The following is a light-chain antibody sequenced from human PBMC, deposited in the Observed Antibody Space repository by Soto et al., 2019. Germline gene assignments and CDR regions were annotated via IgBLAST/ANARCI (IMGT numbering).Light chain of an antibody. CDR3: QQSNSFPLT. CDR2: AAS. V-gene: IGKV1-12*01. CDR1: QGISSR. J-gene: IGKJ4*01. Sequence: DLPMTQSPSSVSASVGDRVTITCRASQGISSRLAWYQQKPGKAPNLLIYAASSLQSGVPSRFSASGSETDFTLTIGSLQPEDFASYYCQQSNSFPLTFGGGTKVEIK.